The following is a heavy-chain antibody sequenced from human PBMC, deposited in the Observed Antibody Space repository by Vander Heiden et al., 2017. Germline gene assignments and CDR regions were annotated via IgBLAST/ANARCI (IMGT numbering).Heavy chain of an antibody. CDR3: ARADQGYYYGMDV. J-gene: IGHJ6*02. Sequence: EVQLVESGGGLVQPGRSLRLSCAASGFTFDDYAMHWVRQAPGKGLEWVSGISWNSGSIGYADSVKGRFSISRDNAKNSLYLQMNSLRAEDTALYYCARADQGYYYGMDVWGQGTTVTVSS. CDR1: GFTFDDYA. V-gene: IGHV3-9*01. CDR2: ISWNSGSI.